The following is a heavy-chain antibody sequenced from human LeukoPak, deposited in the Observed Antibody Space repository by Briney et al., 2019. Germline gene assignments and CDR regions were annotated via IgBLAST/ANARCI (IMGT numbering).Heavy chain of an antibody. CDR3: TRAGGLVRGVHYYYYIDV. J-gene: IGHJ6*03. CDR1: GFIFSDYY. D-gene: IGHD3-10*01. CDR2: ISSSGSTI. V-gene: IGHV3-11*04. Sequence: GGSLRLSCAASGFIFSDYYMSWIRQAPGKGLEWVSYISSSGSTIYYADSVKGRFTISRDNSKNTLSLQMNSLRPEDTAVYYCTRAGGLVRGVHYYYYIDVWGKGTTVTISS.